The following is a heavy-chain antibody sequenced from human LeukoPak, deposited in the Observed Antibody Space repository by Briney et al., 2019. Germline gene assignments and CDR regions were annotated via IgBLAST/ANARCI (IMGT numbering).Heavy chain of an antibody. V-gene: IGHV1-2*02. CDR3: ARGADYSNSLMTIYYYYYMDV. Sequence: GASVKVSCKASGYTFTGYYMHWVRQAPGQGLEWMGWINPNSGGTNYAQKFQGRVTMTRDTSISTAYMELSRLRSDDTAVYYCARGADYSNSLMTIYYYYYMDVWGKGTTVTVSS. D-gene: IGHD4-11*01. J-gene: IGHJ6*03. CDR2: INPNSGGT. CDR1: GYTFTGYY.